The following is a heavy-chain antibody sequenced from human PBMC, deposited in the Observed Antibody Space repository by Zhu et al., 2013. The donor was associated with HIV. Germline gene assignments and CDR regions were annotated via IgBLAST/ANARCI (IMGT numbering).Heavy chain of an antibody. D-gene: IGHD4-17*01. Sequence: QVQLVQSGTEVKKPGSSVRISCKTSGYIFSTYYINWVRQVPGQGLEWMGGIIPIFGTANYAQKFQGRVTITADESTSTAYMELSSLTSDDTAMYYCAIGRGMAAVTSKWDHWGQGTLVTVSS. V-gene: IGHV1-69*13. CDR1: GYIFSTYY. CDR3: AIGRGMAAVTSKWDH. J-gene: IGHJ4*02. CDR2: IIPIFGTA.